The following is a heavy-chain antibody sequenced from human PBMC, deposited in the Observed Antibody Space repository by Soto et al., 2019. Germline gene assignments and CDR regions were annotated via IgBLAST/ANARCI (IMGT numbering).Heavy chain of an antibody. CDR2: INDRGSI. V-gene: IGHV4-34*01. Sequence: QVQLQQWGAGPLRPLETLSLTCGVSGGSFSGYYWAWIRQSPGKGLEWIGEINDRGSINYNPSLKSRISISVDTSKNHYSLKLGSVTAADTAVYYCARESHDILTGPPWVWYFDLWGRGTLVTVSS. CDR1: GGSFSGYY. D-gene: IGHD3-9*01. J-gene: IGHJ2*01. CDR3: ARESHDILTGPPWVWYFDL.